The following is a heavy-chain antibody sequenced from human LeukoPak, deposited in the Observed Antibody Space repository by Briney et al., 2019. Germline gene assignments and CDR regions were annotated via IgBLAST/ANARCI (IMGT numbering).Heavy chain of an antibody. CDR3: AVGDGYNPSPFDY. D-gene: IGHD5-24*01. CDR2: ISSSSSYI. V-gene: IGHV3-21*01. J-gene: IGHJ4*02. CDR1: GFTFSRYS. Sequence: PGGSLRLSCAASGFTFSRYSMNWVRQAPGKGLEWVSCISSSSSYIYYADSVKGRFTISRDNAKNSLYLQMNSPRAEDTAVYYCAVGDGYNPSPFDYWGQGTLVTVSS.